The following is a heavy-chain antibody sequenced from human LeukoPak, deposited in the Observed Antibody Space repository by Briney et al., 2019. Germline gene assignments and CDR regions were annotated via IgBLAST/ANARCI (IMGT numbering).Heavy chain of an antibody. CDR1: GGSFSGYY. CDR2: INHSGST. D-gene: IGHD3-10*01. J-gene: IGHJ4*02. CDR3: ARSRKHYGSGSYYKLGFDY. Sequence: PSETLSLTCAVYGGSFSGYYWSWIRQPPGKGLEWIGEINHSGSTNYNPSLKSRVTISVDTSKNQFSLKLSSVTAADTAVYYCARSRKHYGSGSYYKLGFDYWGQGTLVTVSS. V-gene: IGHV4-34*01.